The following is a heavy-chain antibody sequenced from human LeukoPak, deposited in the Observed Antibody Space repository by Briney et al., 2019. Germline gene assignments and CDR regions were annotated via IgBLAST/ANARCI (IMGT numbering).Heavy chain of an antibody. D-gene: IGHD2-2*01. Sequence: GGSLRLSCAASGFDFDYAWMSWIRQAPGKGLEWVGRTRNKANSYTTEYAASVKGRFTISRADSENSLYLQMNSLKTEDTAVYYCARVRYCSSTTCRGAFDIWGQGTMVTVSS. CDR2: TRNKANSYTT. J-gene: IGHJ3*02. CDR1: GFDFDYAW. V-gene: IGHV3-72*01. CDR3: ARVRYCSSTTCRGAFDI.